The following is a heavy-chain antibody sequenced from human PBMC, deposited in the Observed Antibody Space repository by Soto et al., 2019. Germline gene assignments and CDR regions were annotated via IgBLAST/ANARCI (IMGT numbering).Heavy chain of an antibody. J-gene: IGHJ5*02. D-gene: IGHD3-16*02. CDR1: GYTFTSYD. CDR2: MNPNSGNT. CDR3: ARERSSSKRFDP. Sequence: QVQLVQSEAEVKKPGASVKVSCKASGYTFTSYDINWVRQATGQGPEWMGWMNPNSGNTGYAQKFQGRVTMTRNTSISTAYMELSSLRSEDTAVYYCARERSSSKRFDPWGQGTLVTVSS. V-gene: IGHV1-8*01.